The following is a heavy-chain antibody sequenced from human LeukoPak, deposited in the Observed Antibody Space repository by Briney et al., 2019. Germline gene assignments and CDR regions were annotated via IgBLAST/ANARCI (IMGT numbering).Heavy chain of an antibody. Sequence: ETLSLTCTVSGGSISGYYWNWVRQAPGKGLEWVSVKGRFTISRDNAKNSLYLQMNSLRAEDTAVYYCARHYSGSGSYYAYFDFWGQGTLVTVSS. D-gene: IGHD3-10*01. CDR3: ARHYSGSGSYYAYFDF. J-gene: IGHJ4*02. CDR1: GGSISGYY. V-gene: IGHV3-69-1*02.